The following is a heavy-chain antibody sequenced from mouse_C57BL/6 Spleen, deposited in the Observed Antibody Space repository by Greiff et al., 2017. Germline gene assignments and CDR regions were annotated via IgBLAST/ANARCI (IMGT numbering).Heavy chain of an antibody. D-gene: IGHD1-1*01. CDR3: ARYAYGSSHWYFDV. CDR2: ILPSIGRT. J-gene: IGHJ1*03. Sequence: QVQLQQSGSELRSPGSSVKLSCKDFDSEVFPIAYMSWVRQKPGHGFEWIGGILPSIGRTIYGEKFEDKATLDADTLSNTAYLELNSLTSEDSAIYYCARYAYGSSHWYFDVWGTGTTVTVS. CDR1: DSEVFPIAY. V-gene: IGHV15-2*01.